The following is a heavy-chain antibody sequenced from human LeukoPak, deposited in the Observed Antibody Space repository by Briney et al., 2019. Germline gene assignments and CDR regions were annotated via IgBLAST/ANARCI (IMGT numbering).Heavy chain of an antibody. CDR1: GGSFSGYY. D-gene: IGHD5-12*01. V-gene: IGHV4-34*01. CDR2: INHSGST. Sequence: SETLSLTCAVYGGSFSGYYWSWIRQPPGKGLEWIGEINHSGSTNYNPSLKSRVTISVDTSKNQFSLKLSSATAADTAVYYCARERKRGYSGYDLRLGFDYWGQGTLVTVSS. J-gene: IGHJ4*02. CDR3: ARERKRGYSGYDLRLGFDY.